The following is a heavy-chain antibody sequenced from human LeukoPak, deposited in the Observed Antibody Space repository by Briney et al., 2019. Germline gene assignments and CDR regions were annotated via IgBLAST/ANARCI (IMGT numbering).Heavy chain of an antibody. D-gene: IGHD2-8*01. CDR2: FDPEDGET. CDR1: GYTLTELS. V-gene: IGHV1-24*01. J-gene: IGHJ3*02. Sequence: ASVKVSCKVSGYTLTELSMHWVRQAPGKGLEWMGGFDPEDGETIYAQKFQGRVTMTEDTSTDTAYMELSSLRSEDTAVYYCASWRIVLMVYAPVRAFDIWGRGTMVTVSS. CDR3: ASWRIVLMVYAPVRAFDI.